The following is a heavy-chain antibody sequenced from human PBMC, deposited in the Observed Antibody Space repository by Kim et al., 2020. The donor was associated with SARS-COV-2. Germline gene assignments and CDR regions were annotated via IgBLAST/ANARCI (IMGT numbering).Heavy chain of an antibody. D-gene: IGHD3-9*01. J-gene: IGHJ5*02. CDR1: GYTFTSYA. CDR3: ARGGDYRLRYFDWLFSTSSFDP. Sequence: ASVKVSCKASGYTFTSYAMNWVRQAPGQGLEWMGWINTNTGNPTYAQGFTGRFVFSLDTSVSTAYLQISSLKAEDTAVYYCARGGDYRLRYFDWLFSTSSFDPWGQGTLVTVSS. V-gene: IGHV7-4-1*02. CDR2: INTNTGNP.